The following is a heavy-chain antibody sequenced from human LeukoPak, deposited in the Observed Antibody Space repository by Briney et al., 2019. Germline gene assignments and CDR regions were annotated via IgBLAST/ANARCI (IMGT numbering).Heavy chain of an antibody. Sequence: GASVKVSCKASGYTFTGYYMHWVRQAPGQGLEWMGWINPNSGGTNYAQKFQGRVTMTRDTSISTAYMELSRLRSDDTAVYYCAREDCSSTSRYWFDYWGQGTLVTVSS. D-gene: IGHD2-2*01. CDR3: AREDCSSTSRYWFDY. CDR1: GYTFTGYY. J-gene: IGHJ4*02. V-gene: IGHV1-2*02. CDR2: INPNSGGT.